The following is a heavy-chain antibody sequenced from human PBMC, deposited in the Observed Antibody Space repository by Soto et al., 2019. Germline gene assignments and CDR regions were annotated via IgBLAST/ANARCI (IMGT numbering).Heavy chain of an antibody. CDR1: GFTFRGYW. CDR2: INSDGTTT. D-gene: IGHD2-15*01. CDR3: THCRGESCHGGYFGMDV. V-gene: IGHV3-74*01. J-gene: IGHJ6*02. Sequence: GGSLRVSCGGSGFTFRGYWMHWVRQSPGKGLVWVSRINSDGTTTAYADSVKGRFTISRDNSKNTLFLQMTSLRADDTAVYYCTHCRGESCHGGYFGMDVWGQGTTVTVSS.